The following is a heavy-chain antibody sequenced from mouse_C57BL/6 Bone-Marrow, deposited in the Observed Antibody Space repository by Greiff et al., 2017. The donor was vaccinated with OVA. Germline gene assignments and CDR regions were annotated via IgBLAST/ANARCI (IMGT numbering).Heavy chain of an antibody. CDR3: ASAVCAY. CDR1: GYTFTSYW. Sequence: QVHVQQPGAELVKPGASVKLSCKASGYTFTSYWMQWVKQRPGQGLEWIGEIDPSDSYTNYNQKFKGKATLTVDTSSSTAYMQLSSLTSEDSAVYYCASAVCAYEGRGKLITVS. V-gene: IGHV1-50*01. J-gene: IGHJ3*01. CDR2: IDPSDSYT.